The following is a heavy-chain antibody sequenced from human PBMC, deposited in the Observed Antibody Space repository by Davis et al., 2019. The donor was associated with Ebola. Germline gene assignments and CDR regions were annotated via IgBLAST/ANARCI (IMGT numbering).Heavy chain of an antibody. Sequence: ASVKVSCKASGYTFTDYYLHWVRQAPGQGLEWLGRIYVYNGATNLAEKFQGRVFMTTDTSITTAYMELTSLNSDDTAVYYCARPILPEVTHCGVDYWGQGTLVTISS. CDR1: GYTFTDYY. D-gene: IGHD1-14*01. CDR2: IYVYNGAT. J-gene: IGHJ4*02. CDR3: ARPILPEVTHCGVDY. V-gene: IGHV1-2*06.